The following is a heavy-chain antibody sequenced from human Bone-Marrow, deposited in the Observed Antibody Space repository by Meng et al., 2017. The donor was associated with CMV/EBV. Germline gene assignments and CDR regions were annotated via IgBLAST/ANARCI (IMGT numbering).Heavy chain of an antibody. CDR3: ARVGVLEASRRGYCRSTSCRRGGMDV. D-gene: IGHD2-2*01. V-gene: IGHV4-34*01. CDR2: INHSGST. Sequence: SETLSLTCAVYGGSFSGYYWSWIRQPPGKGLEWIGEINHSGSTNYNPSLKSRVTISVDTSKNQFSLKLSSVSAADTAVYYCARVGVLEASRRGYCRSTSCRRGGMDVWGQGNTVTVSS. J-gene: IGHJ6*02. CDR1: GGSFSGYY.